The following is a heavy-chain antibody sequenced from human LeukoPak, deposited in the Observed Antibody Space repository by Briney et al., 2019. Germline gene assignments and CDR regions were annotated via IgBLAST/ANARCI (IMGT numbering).Heavy chain of an antibody. CDR2: IYYSGST. Sequence: SETLSLTCRVSGGSISNNNYNWGWIRQPPGKGLEWIGNIYYSGSTYYNPSLKSRVTISVDTSKNQFSLKLSSVTAADTAVYYCARGRWLQPYFDYWGQGTLVTVSP. CDR3: ARGRWLQPYFDY. J-gene: IGHJ4*02. D-gene: IGHD5-24*01. CDR1: GGSISNNNYN. V-gene: IGHV4-39*07.